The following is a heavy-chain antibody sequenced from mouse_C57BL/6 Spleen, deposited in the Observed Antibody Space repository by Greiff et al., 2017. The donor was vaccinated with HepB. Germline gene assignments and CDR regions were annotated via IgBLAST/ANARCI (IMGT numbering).Heavy chain of an antibody. CDR2: IDPSDSYT. D-gene: IGHD2-1*01. V-gene: IGHV1-50*01. CDR1: GYTFTSYW. CDR3: ARWAYGKYYAMDY. Sequence: QVQLKQPGAELVKPGASVKLSCKASGYTFTSYWMQWVKQRPGQGLEWIGEIDPSDSYTNYNQKFKGKATLTVDTSSSTAYMQLSSLTSEDSAVYYCARWAYGKYYAMDYWGQGTSVTVSS. J-gene: IGHJ4*01.